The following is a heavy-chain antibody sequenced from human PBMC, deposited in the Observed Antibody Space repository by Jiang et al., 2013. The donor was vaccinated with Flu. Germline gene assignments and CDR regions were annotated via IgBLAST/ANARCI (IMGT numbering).Heavy chain of an antibody. D-gene: IGHD1-26*01. J-gene: IGHJ3*02. Sequence: GPGLVKPSQTLSLTCTVSGGSISSSAYYWNWIRQHPGKGLEWIGYIFYNGSTFYNPSLKSRVTISIDTSKSQFSLRLTSVTAADTAVYYCARPRRPGTYSFAFDIWGQGTMVTVSS. V-gene: IGHV4-31*03. CDR3: ARPRRPGTYSFAFDI. CDR1: GGSISSSAYY. CDR2: IFYNGST.